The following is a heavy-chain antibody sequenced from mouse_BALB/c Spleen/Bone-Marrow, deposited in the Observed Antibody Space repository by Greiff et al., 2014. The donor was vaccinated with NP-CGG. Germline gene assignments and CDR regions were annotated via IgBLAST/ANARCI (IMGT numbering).Heavy chain of an antibody. D-gene: IGHD1-1*01. Sequence: QVQLQQSGAELMKPGASVTISCKATGYIFSSYWIEWIKQRPGHGLEWIGEILPGSGNTNYNEKFRDKATFTAETSSNIAYMQLSCLTSEDSAVYYCSRRAHYFGSGLDYWGQGTTLTVSS. CDR2: ILPGSGNT. CDR1: GYIFSSYW. CDR3: SRRAHYFGSGLDY. V-gene: IGHV1-9*01. J-gene: IGHJ2*01.